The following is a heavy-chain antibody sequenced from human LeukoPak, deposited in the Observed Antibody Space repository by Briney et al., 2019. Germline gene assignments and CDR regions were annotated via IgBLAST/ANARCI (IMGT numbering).Heavy chain of an antibody. V-gene: IGHV1-18*01. D-gene: IGHD1-26*01. CDR2: ISAHNGDT. CDR1: GYTFTTYG. J-gene: IGHJ4*02. CDR3: ARVKARSGSYSLDY. Sequence: ASVKVSSKASGYTFTTYGISWVRQAPGQGLEWMGWISAHNGDTNYAQRLQGRVTMTTDTFTSTAYMELRSLGSDDTAVYYCARVKARSGSYSLDYWGQGTLVTVSS.